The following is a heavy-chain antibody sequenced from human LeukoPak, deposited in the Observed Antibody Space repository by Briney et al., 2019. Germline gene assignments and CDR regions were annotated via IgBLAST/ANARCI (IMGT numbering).Heavy chain of an antibody. Sequence: SQTLSLTCTVSGGSISSGGYYWSWIRQHPGKGLEWIGYIYYSGSTYYNPSLKSQVTISVDTSKNQFSLKLSSVTAADTAVYYCAGGYYDSSGYYGFDYWGQGTLVTVSS. V-gene: IGHV4-31*01. CDR1: GGSISSGGYY. CDR3: AGGYYDSSGYYGFDY. D-gene: IGHD3-22*01. CDR2: IYYSGST. J-gene: IGHJ4*02.